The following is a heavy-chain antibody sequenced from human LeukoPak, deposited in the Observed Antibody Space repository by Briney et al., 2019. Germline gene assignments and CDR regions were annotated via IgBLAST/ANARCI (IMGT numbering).Heavy chain of an antibody. CDR3: ARDSSGSYPAVGYYYYGMDV. Sequence: SETLSLTFTVSGGSISSYYWSWIRQPPGKGLEWIGYIYYSGSTNYNPSLKSRVTISVDTSKNQFSLKLSSVTAADTAVYYCARDSSGSYPAVGYYYYGMDVWGQGTTVTVSS. D-gene: IGHD1-26*01. V-gene: IGHV4-59*01. J-gene: IGHJ6*02. CDR1: GGSISSYY. CDR2: IYYSGST.